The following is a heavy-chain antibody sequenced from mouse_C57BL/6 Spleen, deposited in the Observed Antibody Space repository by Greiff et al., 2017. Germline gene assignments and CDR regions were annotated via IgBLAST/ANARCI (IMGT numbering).Heavy chain of an antibody. CDR1: GYTFTSYW. Sequence: QVQLKQPGAELVMPGASVKLSCKASGYTFTSYWMHWVKQRPGQGLEWIGEIDPSDSYTNYNQKFKGKSTLTVDKSSSTAYMQLSSLTSEDSAVYYGARNYGSSYRGFAYWGQGTLVTVSA. CDR3: ARNYGSSYRGFAY. J-gene: IGHJ3*01. V-gene: IGHV1-69*01. D-gene: IGHD1-1*01. CDR2: IDPSDSYT.